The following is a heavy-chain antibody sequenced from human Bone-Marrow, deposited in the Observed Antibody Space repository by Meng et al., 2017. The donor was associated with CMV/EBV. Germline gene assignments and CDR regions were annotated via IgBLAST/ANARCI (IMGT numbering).Heavy chain of an antibody. CDR2: INPSGGST. Sequence: ASVKVSCKASGYTFTSYYMHWVRQAPGQGLEWMGIINPSGGSTSYAQKFQGRVTMTRDTSTSTVYMELSSLRSEDTAVYYCARGRYPVVVIADVPGGIWGQGTMVTVPS. V-gene: IGHV1-46*01. D-gene: IGHD2-21*01. CDR3: ARGRYPVVVIADVPGGI. J-gene: IGHJ3*02. CDR1: GYTFTSYY.